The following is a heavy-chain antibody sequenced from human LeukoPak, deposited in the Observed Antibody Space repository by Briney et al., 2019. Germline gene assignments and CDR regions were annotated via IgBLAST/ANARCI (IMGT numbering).Heavy chain of an antibody. CDR3: ARLFDYGRPRGDY. CDR1: GFTVSSSY. D-gene: IGHD4-17*01. CDR2: IYSGGST. V-gene: IGHV3-66*04. Sequence: GGSLRLSCAASGFTVSSSYMSWVRQAPGKGLEWVSVIYSGGSTYYADSVKGRFTISRDNSKNTLYLQMNSLRAEDTAVYYCARLFDYGRPRGDYWGQGTLVTVSS. J-gene: IGHJ4*02.